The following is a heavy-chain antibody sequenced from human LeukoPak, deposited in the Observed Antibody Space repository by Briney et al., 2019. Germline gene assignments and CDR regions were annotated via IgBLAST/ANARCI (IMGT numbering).Heavy chain of an antibody. CDR3: ARQYQLLQSSYYFDY. V-gene: IGHV5-51*01. CDR1: GYSFTSYW. D-gene: IGHD2-2*01. J-gene: IGHJ4*02. CDR2: IYPGDSDT. Sequence: GESLKISCKGSGYSFTSYWIGWVRQMPGKGLEWMGIIYPGDSDTRYSPSFQGQVTISADKSISTAYLQWSSLKASDTAMYYCARQYQLLQSSYYFDYSSQGTLVTVSS.